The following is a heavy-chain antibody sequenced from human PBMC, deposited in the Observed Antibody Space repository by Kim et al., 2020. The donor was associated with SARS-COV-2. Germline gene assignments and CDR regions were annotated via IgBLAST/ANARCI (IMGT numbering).Heavy chain of an antibody. D-gene: IGHD4-17*01. CDR3: ARSKRAIGTTVAFDAFD. CDR2: ISYDGSNK. V-gene: IGHV3-30-3*01. Sequence: GGSLRLSCAASGFTFSSYAMHWVRQAPGKGLEWVAVISYDGSNKYYADSVKGRFTISRDNSKNTLYLQMNSLRAEDTAVYYCARSKRAIGTTVAFDAFD. CDR1: GFTFSSYA. J-gene: IGHJ3*02.